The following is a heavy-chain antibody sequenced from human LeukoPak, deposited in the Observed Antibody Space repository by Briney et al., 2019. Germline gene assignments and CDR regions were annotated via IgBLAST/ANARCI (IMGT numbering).Heavy chain of an antibody. V-gene: IGHV3-74*01. J-gene: IGHJ6*03. CDR1: GFTFNNYW. D-gene: IGHD2-2*01. CDR3: AKLPKGYCSSTSCPDYYYYMDV. CDR2: INKDGSAT. Sequence: GGSLRLSCAASGFTFNNYWMHWVRPGPGRGLVWVSRINKDGSATNYADSVKGRFTISRDNAKNTLYLQMNSLRAEDTAVYYCAKLPKGYCSSTSCPDYYYYMDVWGKGTTVTVSS.